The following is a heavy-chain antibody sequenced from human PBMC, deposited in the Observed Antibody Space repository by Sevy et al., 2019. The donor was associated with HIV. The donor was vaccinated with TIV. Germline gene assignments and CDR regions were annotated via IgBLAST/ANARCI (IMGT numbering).Heavy chain of an antibody. CDR3: ARANEVEERGSLKIYYFDY. CDR2: ISSNGGST. CDR1: GFTFSSYA. D-gene: IGHD1-1*01. J-gene: IGHJ4*02. V-gene: IGHV3-64*01. Sequence: GGSLRLSCAASGFTFSSYAMHWVRQAPGKGLEYVSAISSNGGSTYYANSVKGRFTISRDNSKNTLYLQMGSLRAEDMAVYYCARANEVEERGSLKIYYFDYWGQGTLVTVSS.